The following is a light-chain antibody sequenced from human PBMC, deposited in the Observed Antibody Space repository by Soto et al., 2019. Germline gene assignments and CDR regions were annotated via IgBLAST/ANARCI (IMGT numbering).Light chain of an antibody. CDR1: TRDVGGYDY. CDR2: DVS. J-gene: IGLJ2*01. V-gene: IGLV2-14*01. Sequence: QSAPTQPASVSGSPGQSISISCTGTTRDVGGYDYVSWYQQHPGKAPKLIIYDVSNRPSGVSNRFSGSKSGNTASLTISGLQAEDEADYHCCSYTSSSTVVFGGGTKLTVL. CDR3: CSYTSSSTVV.